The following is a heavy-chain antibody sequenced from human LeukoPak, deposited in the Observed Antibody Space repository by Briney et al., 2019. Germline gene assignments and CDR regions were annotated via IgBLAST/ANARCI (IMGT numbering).Heavy chain of an antibody. CDR3: ARDLHYWVAMDV. Sequence: GGSPSLSCEASGFTFSVYAASSVPHAPRKGLEWVSGFATDGNTHYEESVRGRFNISRDTSKTTVYLQMNSLRAEDTALYYCARDLHYWVAMDVWGQGTTVTVS. J-gene: IGHJ6*02. CDR1: GFTFSVYA. V-gene: IGHV3-23*01. D-gene: IGHD2-8*02. CDR2: FATDGNT.